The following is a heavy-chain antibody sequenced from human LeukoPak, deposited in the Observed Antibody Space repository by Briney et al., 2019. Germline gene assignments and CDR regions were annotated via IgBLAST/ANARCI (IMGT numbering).Heavy chain of an antibody. CDR3: ATYSSNWSFDY. Sequence: GGSLRLSCAASGFTFSSYSMHWVRQAPGKGLEWVSYISSSSTTIYYADSVKGRFTISRDNAKNSLYLQMNSLRAEDTAVYYCATYSSNWSFDYWGQGTLVTVSS. V-gene: IGHV3-48*04. D-gene: IGHD6-13*01. CDR1: GFTFSSYS. J-gene: IGHJ4*02. CDR2: ISSSSTTI.